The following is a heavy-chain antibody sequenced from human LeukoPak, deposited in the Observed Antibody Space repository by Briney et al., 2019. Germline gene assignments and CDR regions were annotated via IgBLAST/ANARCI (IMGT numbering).Heavy chain of an antibody. CDR1: GFTFDDYA. CDR2: ISWNSASI. V-gene: IGHV3-9*01. CDR3: ARDGYSSGTGNWFDP. J-gene: IGHJ5*02. Sequence: GGSLRLSCAASGFTFDDYAMHWVRQAPGKGLEWVSAISWNSASIDYADSVKGRFTISRDNAKNSLYLQMNSLRAEDTALYYCARDGYSSGTGNWFDPWGQGTLVIVSS. D-gene: IGHD6-19*01.